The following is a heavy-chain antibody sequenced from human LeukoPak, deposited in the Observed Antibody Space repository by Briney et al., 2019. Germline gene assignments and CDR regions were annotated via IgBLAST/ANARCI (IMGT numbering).Heavy chain of an antibody. V-gene: IGHV3-30*18. Sequence: PGGSLRLSCAAFGFIFSRYGMHWVRDAPAKGLEWVAVISYEGKNKYYADSVKGRLTISRDNSKNTLYLEMNSLRPEDTAVYFCAKGKDYYVSGSYSDWGQGTLVTVSS. CDR3: AKGKDYYVSGSYSD. D-gene: IGHD3-10*01. CDR2: ISYEGKNK. J-gene: IGHJ4*02. CDR1: GFIFSRYG.